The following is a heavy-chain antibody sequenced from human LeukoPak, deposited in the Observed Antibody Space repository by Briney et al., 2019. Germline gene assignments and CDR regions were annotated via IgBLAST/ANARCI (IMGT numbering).Heavy chain of an antibody. CDR3: ARVPGCSGGSCYSGDAFDI. CDR2: TYYSGST. D-gene: IGHD2-15*01. CDR1: GGSINSYY. J-gene: IGHJ3*02. Sequence: PSETLSLTCTVSGGSINSYYWSWIRQPPGKGLEWIGYTYYSGSTNYNPSLKSRVTISVDTSKNQFSLKLSSVTAADTAVYYCARVPGCSGGSCYSGDAFDIWGQGTMVTVSS. V-gene: IGHV4-59*01.